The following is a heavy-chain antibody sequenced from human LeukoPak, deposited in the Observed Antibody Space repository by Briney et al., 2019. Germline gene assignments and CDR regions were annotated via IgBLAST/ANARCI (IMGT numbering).Heavy chain of an antibody. V-gene: IGHV4-39*01. CDR2: IYYSGST. J-gene: IGHJ4*02. CDR1: GGSISSSSYY. Sequence: SETLSLTCTVSGGSISSSSYYWGWIRQPPGKGLEWIGSIYYSGSTYYNPSLKSRVTISVDTSKNQFSLKLSSVIAADTAVYYCATLKGYCSGGSCYYFDYWGQGTLVTVSS. CDR3: ATLKGYCSGGSCYYFDY. D-gene: IGHD2-15*01.